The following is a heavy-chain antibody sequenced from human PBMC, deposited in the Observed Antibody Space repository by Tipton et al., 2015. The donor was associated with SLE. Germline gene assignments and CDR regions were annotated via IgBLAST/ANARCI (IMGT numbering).Heavy chain of an antibody. J-gene: IGHJ4*02. CDR2: INHSGST. Sequence: TLSLTCTVSGGSISSGGYYWSWIRQPPGKGLEWIGEINHSGSTNYNPSLKSRVTISVDTSKNQFSLKLSSVTAADTAVYYCARFPRGPRWGQGTLVTVSS. CDR1: GGSISSGGYY. CDR3: ARFPRGPR. D-gene: IGHD3-10*01. V-gene: IGHV4-39*07.